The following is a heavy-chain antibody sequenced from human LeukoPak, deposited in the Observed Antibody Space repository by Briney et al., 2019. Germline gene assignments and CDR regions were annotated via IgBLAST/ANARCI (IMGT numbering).Heavy chain of an antibody. Sequence: ASVKVSCKTSGYSFILYGISWVRQAPGQGPEWMGWISTSTGDTKYTQKFQGRVTLTTDTSTSTAYMELSSLRSDDTAVYYCAREGGYSGYAFDYWGQGTLVTVSS. J-gene: IGHJ4*02. V-gene: IGHV1-18*01. CDR3: AREGGYSGYAFDY. CDR2: ISTSTGDT. CDR1: GYSFILYG. D-gene: IGHD5-12*01.